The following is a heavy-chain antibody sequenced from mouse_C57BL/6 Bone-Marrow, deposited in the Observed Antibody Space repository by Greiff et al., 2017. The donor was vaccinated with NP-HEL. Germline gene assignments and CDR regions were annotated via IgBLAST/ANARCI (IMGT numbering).Heavy chain of an antibody. CDR3: ARSGYGRFAY. CDR2: ISSGSSTI. J-gene: IGHJ3*01. CDR1: GFTFSDYG. V-gene: IGHV5-17*01. D-gene: IGHD2-2*01. Sequence: EVMLVESGGGLVKPGGSLKLSCAASGFTFSDYGMHWVRQAPEKGLEWVAYISSGSSTIYYADTVKGRFTISRDNAKNTLFLQMTSLRSEDTAMYYCARSGYGRFAYWGQGTLVTVSA.